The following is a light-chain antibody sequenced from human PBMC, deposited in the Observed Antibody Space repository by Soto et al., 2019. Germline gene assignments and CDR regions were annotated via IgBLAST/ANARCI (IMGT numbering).Light chain of an antibody. J-gene: IGKJ5*01. V-gene: IGKV3-15*01. CDR1: QSVSSN. CDR3: QQHNNWPPIT. CDR2: GAS. Sequence: EIVMTQSPATLSVSPGERATLSCRASQSVSSNLAWYQQKPGQAPRLLIYGASTRATCVPARFSGSGSGTEFTLTISSLQSEDFAVYYCQQHNNWPPITFGQGTRLEIK.